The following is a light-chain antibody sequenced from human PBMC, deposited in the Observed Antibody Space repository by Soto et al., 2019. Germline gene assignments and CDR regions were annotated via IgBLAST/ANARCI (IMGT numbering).Light chain of an antibody. V-gene: IGKV1-9*01. Sequence: DIHLTQAPSFLSASVGGRVTITCRPSQAVPNNMAWYQQKPGKPPKLLIYEGSTLHSGVPSRFSGRKSGTQFTLTIDSLQPEDFATYYCQQVKTYPRTFGGGTKVDIK. CDR2: EGS. CDR3: QQVKTYPRT. J-gene: IGKJ4*01. CDR1: QAVPNN.